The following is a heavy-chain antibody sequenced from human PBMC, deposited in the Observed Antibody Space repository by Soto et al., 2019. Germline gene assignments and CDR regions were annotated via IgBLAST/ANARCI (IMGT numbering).Heavy chain of an antibody. CDR1: GGSISSGGYY. Sequence: QVQLQESGPGLVKPSQTLSLTCTVSGGSISSGGYYWSWIRQHPGKGLEWIGYIYYSGSTYYNPSLKSRVTISVDTTKNQFSLKLSSVTAADTAVYYCARDRPSEGWFDPWGQGTLVTVSS. J-gene: IGHJ5*02. V-gene: IGHV4-31*03. D-gene: IGHD6-6*01. CDR3: ARDRPSEGWFDP. CDR2: IYYSGST.